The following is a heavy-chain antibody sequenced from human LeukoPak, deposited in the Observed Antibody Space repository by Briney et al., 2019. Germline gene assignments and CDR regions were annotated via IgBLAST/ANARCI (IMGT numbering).Heavy chain of an antibody. J-gene: IGHJ4*02. Sequence: GESLKISCKGSGYSFTSYWIGWVRQMPGKGLEWMGIIYTGESDTRYSPSFQGQVTISADKYRSTAYLQWSSKKAPARAMYSCARRSRSGCYSPIWDYWGQGTVVTVSS. D-gene: IGHD6-19*01. V-gene: IGHV5-51*01. CDR3: ARRSRSGCYSPIWDY. CDR1: GYSFTSYW. CDR2: IYTGESDT.